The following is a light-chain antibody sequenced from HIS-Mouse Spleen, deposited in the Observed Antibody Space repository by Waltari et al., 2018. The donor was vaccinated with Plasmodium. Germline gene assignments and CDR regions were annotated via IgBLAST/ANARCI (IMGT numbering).Light chain of an antibody. CDR3: YSTDSSGNHRV. CDR1: ALPKQY. CDR2: EDS. V-gene: IGLV3-10*01. Sequence: SYELTQPPSVSVSPGQTARITFSGDALPKQYAYWYQQKSGQAPVLVIYEDSKRPPGIPERFSGSSSGTMATLTISGAQVEDEADYYCYSTDSSGNHRVFGGGTKLTVL. J-gene: IGLJ3*02.